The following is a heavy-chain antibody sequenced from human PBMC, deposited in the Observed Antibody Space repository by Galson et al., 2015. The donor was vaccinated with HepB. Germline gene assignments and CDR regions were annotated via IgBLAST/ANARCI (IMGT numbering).Heavy chain of an antibody. CDR3: ARDRSTVTPSYYYYGMDV. D-gene: IGHD4-23*01. CDR1: GYTFTGYY. Sequence: SVKVSCKASGYTFTGYYMHWVRQAPGQGLEWMGWINPNSGGTNYAQKFQGWVTMTRDTSISTAYMELSRLRPDDTAVYYCARDRSTVTPSYYYYGMDVWGQGTTVTVSS. J-gene: IGHJ6*02. V-gene: IGHV1-2*04. CDR2: INPNSGGT.